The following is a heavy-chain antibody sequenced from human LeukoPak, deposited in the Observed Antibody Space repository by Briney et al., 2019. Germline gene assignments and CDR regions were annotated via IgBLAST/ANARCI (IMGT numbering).Heavy chain of an antibody. CDR1: GGSFSGYY. CDR3: ARDSGSPGHIPAASNVYYYYGMDV. Sequence: SETLSLTCAVYGGSFSGYYWSWIRQHPGKGLEWIGYIYYSGSTYYNPSLKSRVTISVDTSKNQFSLKLSSVTAADTAVYYCARDSGSPGHIPAASNVYYYYGMDVWGQGTTVTVSS. J-gene: IGHJ6*02. V-gene: IGHV4-31*11. CDR2: IYYSGST. D-gene: IGHD2-2*01.